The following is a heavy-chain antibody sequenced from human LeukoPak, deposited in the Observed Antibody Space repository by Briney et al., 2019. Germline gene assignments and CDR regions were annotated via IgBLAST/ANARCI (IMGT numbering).Heavy chain of an antibody. D-gene: IGHD1-1*01. Sequence: SETLSLTCTVSDGSISSGAYSWNWIRQPPGKGLEWIAYIYRGGSTYSNPSLKSRVTISVDWAKNQFSLSLNSVTAADTAVYYCARGEPSTLLNSDYYFMDVWGKGTTVTVSS. CDR3: ARGEPSTLLNSDYYFMDV. J-gene: IGHJ6*03. V-gene: IGHV4-30-2*01. CDR2: IYRGGST. CDR1: DGSISSGAYS.